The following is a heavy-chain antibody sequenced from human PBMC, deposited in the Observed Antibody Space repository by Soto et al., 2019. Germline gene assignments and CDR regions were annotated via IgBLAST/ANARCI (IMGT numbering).Heavy chain of an antibody. V-gene: IGHV1-8*01. Sequence: ASVKVSCKASGYTFVNFDISWVRQAAGQGLEWLGWMNPGSGQTGYASKFQGSVAMTRDASTGTSHLELSSLTSGDTAVYYCARMSSAGTLNWFDPWGQRTMVTVCS. D-gene: IGHD6-13*01. J-gene: IGHJ5*02. CDR3: ARMSSAGTLNWFDP. CDR2: MNPGSGQT. CDR1: GYTFVNFD.